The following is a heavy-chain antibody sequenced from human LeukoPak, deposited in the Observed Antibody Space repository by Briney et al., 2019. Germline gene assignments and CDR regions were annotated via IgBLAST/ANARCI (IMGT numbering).Heavy chain of an antibody. V-gene: IGHV3-23*01. CDR2: IRSTGGGT. J-gene: IGHJ4*02. CDR1: EFTFSSDA. Sequence: WGSLRLSCAASEFTFSSDAMSRVRQTPGKGLEWVSGIRSTGGGTYYADSVKGRFTISRDNSKNTLYLQMNSLRAEDTAVYYCAKELAAVGVPSFDSWGQGTLVTVSS. D-gene: IGHD6-13*01. CDR3: AKELAAVGVPSFDS.